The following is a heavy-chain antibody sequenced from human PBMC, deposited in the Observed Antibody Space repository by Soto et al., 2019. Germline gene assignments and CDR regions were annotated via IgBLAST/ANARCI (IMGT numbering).Heavy chain of an antibody. D-gene: IGHD2-2*01. CDR1: GGTFSSYA. Sequence: QVQLVQSGAEVKKPGSSVKVSCKASGGTFSSYAISWVRQAPGQGLEWMGGIIPIFGTANYAQKFQGRVTIPADESASAAYLDLSSLRSEDTAVYYCARYCSSSSCLGDGYWGPGTLVTVCS. V-gene: IGHV1-69*01. CDR2: IIPIFGTA. J-gene: IGHJ4*02. CDR3: ARYCSSSSCLGDGY.